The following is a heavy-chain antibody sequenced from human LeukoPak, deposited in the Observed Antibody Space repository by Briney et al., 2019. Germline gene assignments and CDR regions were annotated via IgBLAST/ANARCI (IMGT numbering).Heavy chain of an antibody. CDR3: ARVGSTLGYFDY. CDR2: IIPILGIA. J-gene: IGHJ4*02. D-gene: IGHD6-13*01. Sequence: ASVKVSCKASGGTLSSYAISWVRQAPGQGLEWMGRIIPILGIANYAQKFQGRVTITADKSTSTAYMELSSLRSEDTAVYYCARVGSTLGYFDYWGQGTLVTVSS. CDR1: GGTLSSYA. V-gene: IGHV1-69*04.